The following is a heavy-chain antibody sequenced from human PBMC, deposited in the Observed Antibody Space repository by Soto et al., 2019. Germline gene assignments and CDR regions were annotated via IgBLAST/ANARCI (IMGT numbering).Heavy chain of an antibody. CDR1: GDSVSSNSAA. CDR2: TYYRSKWYN. Sequence: SQTLSLTCAISGDSVSSNSAAWNWIRQSPSRGLEWLGRTYYRSKWYNDYAVSVKSRITINPDTSKNQFSLQLNSVTPEDTAVYYCARNRVEGYDYIWGSYRQTEDNYYYYYMDVWGKGTTVTVSS. J-gene: IGHJ6*03. CDR3: ARNRVEGYDYIWGSYRQTEDNYYYYYMDV. D-gene: IGHD3-16*02. V-gene: IGHV6-1*01.